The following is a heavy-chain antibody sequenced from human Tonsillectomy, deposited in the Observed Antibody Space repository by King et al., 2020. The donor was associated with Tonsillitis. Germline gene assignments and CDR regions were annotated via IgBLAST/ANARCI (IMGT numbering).Heavy chain of an antibody. CDR2: IYYSGST. Sequence: QVQLQESGPGLVKPSETLSLTCTVSGGSISSYYWSWIRQPPGKGLEWIGYIYYSGSTNYNPSLKSRVTISVDTSKYQFSLKLSSVTAADTAVYYCASFGDSFYYYYGMDVWGQGTTVTVSS. J-gene: IGHJ6*02. D-gene: IGHD3-16*01. CDR1: GGSISSYY. V-gene: IGHV4-59*01. CDR3: ASFGDSFYYYYGMDV.